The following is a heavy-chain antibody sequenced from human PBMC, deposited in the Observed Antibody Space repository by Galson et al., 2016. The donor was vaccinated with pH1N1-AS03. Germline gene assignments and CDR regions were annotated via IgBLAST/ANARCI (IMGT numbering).Heavy chain of an antibody. D-gene: IGHD1-26*01. V-gene: IGHV6-1*01. CDR3: ARDHLGAGPAFDY. CDR1: GDSVSSNTAA. Sequence: CAISGDSVSSNTAAWNWIRQSPSRGLEWLGRTYYRSKWYNDYAVFVTSRITINPDTSKNQLSLQLNSVTPEDTAVYYCARDHLGAGPAFDYWGQGTLATVSS. J-gene: IGHJ4*02. CDR2: TYYRSKWYN.